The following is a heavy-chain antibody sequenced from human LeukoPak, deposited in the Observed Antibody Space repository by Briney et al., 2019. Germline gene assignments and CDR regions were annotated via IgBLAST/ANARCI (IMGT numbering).Heavy chain of an antibody. Sequence: PGGSLRLPCAVSEFTFSNYAMTWVRQAPGKGLEWVSSIIGIGGSTYYADSVKGRFTISRDNSKSRLHLHMNSLRAEDRAVYFCEKDPGGGSYYFDSWGQGTQVTVSS. CDR2: IIGIGGST. J-gene: IGHJ4*02. CDR1: EFTFSNYA. V-gene: IGHV3-23*01. CDR3: EKDPGGGSYYFDS. D-gene: IGHD5-12*01.